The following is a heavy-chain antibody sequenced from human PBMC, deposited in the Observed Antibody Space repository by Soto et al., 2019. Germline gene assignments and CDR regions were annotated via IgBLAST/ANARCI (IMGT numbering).Heavy chain of an antibody. J-gene: IGHJ6*02. CDR3: AKDGGGGYQPPNYYYYGLDV. D-gene: IGHD2-21*01. CDR1: GFSFSAHG. Sequence: GGSLRLSCAASGFSFSAHGMHWVRQAPGKGLEWVAVISYDGINKDYADSVEGRLTISRDNSKNTLYLQLDSLRTDDTGIYYCAKDGGGGYQPPNYYYYGLDVWGQGTTVTVSS. CDR2: ISYDGINK. V-gene: IGHV3-30*18.